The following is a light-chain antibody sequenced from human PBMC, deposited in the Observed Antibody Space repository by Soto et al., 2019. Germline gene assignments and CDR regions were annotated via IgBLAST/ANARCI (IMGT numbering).Light chain of an antibody. J-gene: IGKJ1*01. V-gene: IGKV3-20*01. CDR3: QQYGSWT. CDR1: QSISSNY. CDR2: GAS. Sequence: EIVLTQSPGTLSLSPGERATLSCMASQSISSNYLAWYQQKPGQAPRLLIYGASSRATGIPDRFSGSGSGTDFTLTISRLEPEDSAIYYCQQYGSWTFGQGTKVEIK.